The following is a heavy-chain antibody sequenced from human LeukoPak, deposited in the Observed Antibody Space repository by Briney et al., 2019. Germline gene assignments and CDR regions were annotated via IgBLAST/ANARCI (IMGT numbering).Heavy chain of an antibody. CDR1: GYTFTGYY. CDR3: ARDRVPYYDFWSGYSD. J-gene: IGHJ4*02. V-gene: IGHV1-2*02. Sequence: ASVKVSCKASGYTFTGYYMHWVRQAPGQGLEWMGWINPNSGGTNYAQKFQGRVTMTRDTPISTAYMELSRLRSDDTAVYYCARDRVPYYDFWSGYSDWGQGTLVTVSS. CDR2: INPNSGGT. D-gene: IGHD3-3*01.